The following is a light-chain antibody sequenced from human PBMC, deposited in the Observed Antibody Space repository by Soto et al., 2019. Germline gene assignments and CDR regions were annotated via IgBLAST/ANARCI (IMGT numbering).Light chain of an antibody. V-gene: IGKV3-15*01. CDR1: PYISGN. CDR2: GAS. CDR3: QQYNNWPPLT. Sequence: IVMTQSPATLSVSPGERATLSCRASPYISGNLAWYQHRPGQAPRLLIYGASTRSTGIPARFSGRGFGTEFTLAISGLQSEDFAVYYCQQYNNWPPLTFGGGTKVEIK. J-gene: IGKJ4*01.